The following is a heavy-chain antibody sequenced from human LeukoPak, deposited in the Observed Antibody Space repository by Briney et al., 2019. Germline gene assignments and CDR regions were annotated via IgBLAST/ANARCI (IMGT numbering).Heavy chain of an antibody. Sequence: GGSLRISCAASGFTFSSYWMSWVRQAPGKGLEWVASIKQDGSDKYYVDSVKGRFTISRDNAKNSLYLQMNGLRAEDTAVYYCARAPHYSNYGPYYYGMDVWGQGTTVTVSS. J-gene: IGHJ6*02. CDR1: GFTFSSYW. D-gene: IGHD4-11*01. V-gene: IGHV3-7*01. CDR2: IKQDGSDK. CDR3: ARAPHYSNYGPYYYGMDV.